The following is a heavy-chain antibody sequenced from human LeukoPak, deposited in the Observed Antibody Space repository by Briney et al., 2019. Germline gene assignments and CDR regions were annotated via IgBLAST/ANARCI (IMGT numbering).Heavy chain of an antibody. CDR2: IYYSGST. D-gene: IGHD1-26*01. J-gene: IGHJ4*02. CDR3: ARAYSRSYSHFDD. Sequence: PSETLSLTCTVSGGSISSYYWSWIRQPPGKGLEWIGHIYYSGSTNYNPSLKSRVTISVDTSKNQFSLRLSSVTAADTAMYFCARAYSRSYSHFDDWGQGTLVTVSS. V-gene: IGHV4-59*08. CDR1: GGSISSYY.